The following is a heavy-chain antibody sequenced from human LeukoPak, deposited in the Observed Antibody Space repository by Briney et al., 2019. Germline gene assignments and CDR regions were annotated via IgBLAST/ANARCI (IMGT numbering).Heavy chain of an antibody. CDR1: GFTFSNYA. D-gene: IGHD1-26*01. CDR2: GGSGGSK. CDR3: ASDSGRFDY. Sequence: PGGSLRLSCAASGFTFSNYAMSWVRQAPGKGLEWVSNGGSGGSKYYADSVKGRFTISRDDSKNTLYLHMNILRAEDTAVYYCASDSGRFDYWGQGTLVTVSS. J-gene: IGHJ4*02. V-gene: IGHV3-23*01.